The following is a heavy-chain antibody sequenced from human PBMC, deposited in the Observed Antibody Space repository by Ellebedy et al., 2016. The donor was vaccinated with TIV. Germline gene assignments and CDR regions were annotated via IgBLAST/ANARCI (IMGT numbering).Heavy chain of an antibody. Sequence: GGSLRLSXAASGFTFSSYAMSWVRQAPGKGLEWVSAISGSGGSTYYADSVKGRFTISRDNSKNTLYLQMNSLRAEDTAVYYCANPGEVVIAIHPYDAFDIWGQGTMVTVSS. D-gene: IGHD2-21*01. CDR1: GFTFSSYA. CDR3: ANPGEVVIAIHPYDAFDI. CDR2: ISGSGGST. V-gene: IGHV3-23*01. J-gene: IGHJ3*02.